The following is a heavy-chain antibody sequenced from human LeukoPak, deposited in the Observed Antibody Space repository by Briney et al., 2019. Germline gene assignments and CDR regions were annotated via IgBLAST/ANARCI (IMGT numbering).Heavy chain of an antibody. CDR2: ISYDGSNK. Sequence: GGSPRLSCAASGFTFSSYGMHWVRQAPGKGLEWVAVISYDGSNKYYADSVKGRFTISRDNSKNTLYLQMNSLRAEDTAVYYCARDIDSNVGAFDPWGQGTLVTVSS. CDR1: GFTFSSYG. J-gene: IGHJ5*02. V-gene: IGHV3-30*03. D-gene: IGHD4-11*01. CDR3: ARDIDSNVGAFDP.